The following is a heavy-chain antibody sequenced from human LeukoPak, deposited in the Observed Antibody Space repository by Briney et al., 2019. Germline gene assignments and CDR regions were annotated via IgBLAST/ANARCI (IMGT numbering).Heavy chain of an antibody. D-gene: IGHD6-19*01. J-gene: IGHJ4*02. CDR1: GFPFSDYG. Sequence: PEGSLRLSCAASGFPFSDYGMYWVRQAPGKGLERLAVISHDGNNKYYADSVKGRFTISRDNSKNTLYLQMNSLRAEDTAVYYCAGSSGWYLPPGGYWGQGTLVTVSS. CDR2: ISHDGNNK. CDR3: AGSSGWYLPPGGY. V-gene: IGHV3-30*03.